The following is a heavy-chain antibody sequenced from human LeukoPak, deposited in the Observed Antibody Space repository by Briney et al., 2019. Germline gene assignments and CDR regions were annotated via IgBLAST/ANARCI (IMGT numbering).Heavy chain of an antibody. CDR2: MNPNSGNT. V-gene: IGHV1-8*01. CDR1: GYTFTSYD. Sequence: ASVKVSCKASGYTFTSYDINWVRQAPGQGLEWMGWMNPNSGNTVYAQKFQGRVTMTRNTSISTAYMELSSLRSEDTAVYYCARGDYGDYFGSFYYYIDVWGKETTVTVSS. J-gene: IGHJ6*03. CDR3: ARGDYGDYFGSFYYYIDV. D-gene: IGHD4-17*01.